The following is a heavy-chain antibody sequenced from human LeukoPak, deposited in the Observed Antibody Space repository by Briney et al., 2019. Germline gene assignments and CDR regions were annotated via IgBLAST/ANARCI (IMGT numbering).Heavy chain of an antibody. J-gene: IGHJ4*02. D-gene: IGHD4-17*01. V-gene: IGHV3-7*01. CDR2: IKQDGSEK. CDR3: ARGHYVFDY. CDR1: GFTFSSYA. Sequence: PGGSLRLSCAASGFTFSSYAMSWVRQAPGKGLEWVGNIKQDGSEKYYVDSVKGRFTISRDNTKNSLYLQMNSLRAEDTAVYYCARGHYVFDYWGQGTLVTVSS.